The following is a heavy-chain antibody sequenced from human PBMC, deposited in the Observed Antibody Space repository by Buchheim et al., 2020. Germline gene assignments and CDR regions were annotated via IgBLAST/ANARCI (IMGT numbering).Heavy chain of an antibody. CDR3: ARDPAPYYYDSSGYSSTGWFDP. J-gene: IGHJ5*02. Sequence: QVQLVESGGGVVQPGRSLRLSCAASGFTFSSYGMHWVRQAPGKGLEWVAVIWYDGSNKYYADSVKGRFTISRDNSKNTLYLQMNSLRAEDTAVYYCARDPAPYYYDSSGYSSTGWFDPWGQGTL. D-gene: IGHD3-22*01. CDR2: IWYDGSNK. CDR1: GFTFSSYG. V-gene: IGHV3-33*08.